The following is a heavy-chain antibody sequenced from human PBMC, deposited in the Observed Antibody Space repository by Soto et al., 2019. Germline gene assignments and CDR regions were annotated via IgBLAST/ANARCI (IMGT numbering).Heavy chain of an antibody. CDR2: IYHNGNT. V-gene: IGHV4-31*03. CDR1: GVPISSGDYY. CDR3: ASEPSESSSFAH. Sequence: TLSLTCNVSGVPISSGDYYWSWIRQHPGKGLEWIGYIYHNGNTHYNPSLKSRVTISLDTSKNQFSLNLSSVTAADTAVYYCASEPSESSSFAHWGQVALVIVS. J-gene: IGHJ4*02. D-gene: IGHD3-10*01.